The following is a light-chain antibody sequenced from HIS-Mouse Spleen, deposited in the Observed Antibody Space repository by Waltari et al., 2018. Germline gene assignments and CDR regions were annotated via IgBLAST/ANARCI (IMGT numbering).Light chain of an antibody. J-gene: IGLJ1*01. Sequence: QSALTQPPSASGSPGQSVTISRTGTSSGVGAYNQVSRYHQHPGKAPKLMIYEVSKRPSGVPDRFSGSKSGNTASLTVSGLQAEDEADYYCSSYAGSNNYVFGTGTKVTVL. CDR1: SSGVGAYNQ. CDR3: SSYAGSNNYV. CDR2: EVS. V-gene: IGLV2-8*01.